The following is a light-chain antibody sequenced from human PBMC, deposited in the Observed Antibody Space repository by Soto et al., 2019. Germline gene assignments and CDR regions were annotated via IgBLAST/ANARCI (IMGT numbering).Light chain of an antibody. CDR2: DAS. V-gene: IGKV1-13*02. Sequence: AIQLTQSPSSLSASVGDRVTITCRASQGISSALAWYQQKQGKAPTLLIYDASSLESGVPSSFSGSGSGTEFTLTISCLQSEDFATYYCQQYYSFPRTFGQGTKLEIK. CDR3: QQYYSFPRT. J-gene: IGKJ2*01. CDR1: QGISSA.